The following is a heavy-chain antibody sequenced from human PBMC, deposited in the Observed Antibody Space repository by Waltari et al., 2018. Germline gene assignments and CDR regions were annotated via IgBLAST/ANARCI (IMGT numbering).Heavy chain of an antibody. Sequence: EVQLVESGGDLVQPGGSLRLSCAASGFTFRSYAMSWVRQAPGKGLGWVSAISGTGGSTYYADSVKGRFTISRDNSKNTLYLQMNSLRAEDAAVYYCATRGTYYKFDYWGQGSLVTVSS. J-gene: IGHJ4*02. CDR2: ISGTGGST. CDR1: GFTFRSYA. D-gene: IGHD1-26*01. V-gene: IGHV3-23*04. CDR3: ATRGTYYKFDY.